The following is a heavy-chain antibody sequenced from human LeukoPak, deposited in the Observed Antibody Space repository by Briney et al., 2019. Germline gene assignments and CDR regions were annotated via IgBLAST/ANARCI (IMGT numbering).Heavy chain of an antibody. V-gene: IGHV4-39*01. CDR1: GGSISSSSYY. J-gene: IGHJ4*02. Sequence: SETLSLTCTVSGGSISSSSYYWGWIRQPPGKGLEWIGSIYYSGSTYYNPSLKSRVTISVDTSKNQFSLKLSSVTAADTAAYYCARLVVGDYWGQGTLVTVSS. D-gene: IGHD1-26*01. CDR2: IYYSGST. CDR3: ARLVVGDY.